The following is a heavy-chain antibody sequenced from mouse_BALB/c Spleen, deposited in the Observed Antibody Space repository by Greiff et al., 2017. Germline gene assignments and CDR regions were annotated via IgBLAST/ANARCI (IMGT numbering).Heavy chain of an antibody. D-gene: IGHD4-1*01. CDR3: SWDEGVYFDY. CDR1: GYSFTGYY. Sequence: VHVKQSGPELVKPGASVKISCKASGYSFTGYYMHWVKQSHGKSLEWIGRVNPNNGGTSYNQKFKGKAILTVDKSSSTAYMELRSLTSEDSAVYYCSWDEGVYFDYWGQGTTLTVSS. V-gene: IGHV1-26*01. CDR2: VNPNNGGT. J-gene: IGHJ2*01.